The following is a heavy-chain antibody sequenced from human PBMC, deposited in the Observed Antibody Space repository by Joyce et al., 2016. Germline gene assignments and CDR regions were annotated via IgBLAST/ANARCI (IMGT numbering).Heavy chain of an antibody. CDR3: ARDSMVRGTGYYGLDV. CDR2: IHYSGSA. V-gene: IGHV4-30-4*01. Sequence: QVQLQESGPGLVKPSQTLSLTCTVSGASISSGDYYWSWIRQPPGKGLEWIGYIHYSGSAFYSPSLKSRVTISIDKSKNHFSLNLTSVTATDTAVYYCARDSMVRGTGYYGLDVWGQGTTVSVSS. J-gene: IGHJ6*02. CDR1: GASISSGDYY. D-gene: IGHD3-10*01.